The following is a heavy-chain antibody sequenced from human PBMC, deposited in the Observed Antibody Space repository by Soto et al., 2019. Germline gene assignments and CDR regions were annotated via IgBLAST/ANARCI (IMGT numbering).Heavy chain of an antibody. CDR3: ATRFYSSGVLFDY. V-gene: IGHV6-1*01. Sequence: PSQTLSLTCAISGDSVSSNSAAWNWIRQSPSRGLEWLGRTYYRSKWYNDYAVSVKSRITINPDTSKNQFSLKLTSVTAADTAVYYCATRFYSSGVLFDYWGQGTLVTVSS. D-gene: IGHD3-10*01. CDR1: GDSVSSNSAA. J-gene: IGHJ4*02. CDR2: TYYRSKWYN.